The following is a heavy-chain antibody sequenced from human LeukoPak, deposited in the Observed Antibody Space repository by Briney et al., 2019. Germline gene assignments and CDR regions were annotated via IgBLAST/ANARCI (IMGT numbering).Heavy chain of an antibody. V-gene: IGHV3-53*01. Sequence: GRSLRLSCAASGFTVGSNYMSWVRQAPGKGLEWVSVIYSGGSTYYADSVKGRFTISRDNSKNTLYLQMNSLRTEDTAVYYCASRRITEIKGAFDIWGQGTMVTVSS. CDR1: GFTVGSNY. CDR2: IYSGGST. CDR3: ASRRITEIKGAFDI. J-gene: IGHJ3*02. D-gene: IGHD5-24*01.